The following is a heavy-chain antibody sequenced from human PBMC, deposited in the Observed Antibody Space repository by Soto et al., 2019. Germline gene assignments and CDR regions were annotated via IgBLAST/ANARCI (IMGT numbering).Heavy chain of an antibody. D-gene: IGHD2-15*01. J-gene: IGHJ6*02. CDR3: ASRVVYCSGGSCSYYYGMDV. CDR2: IYPGDSDT. Sequence: GEALKISCKGSGYSFTTYWSVWVRQMPGKGLEWMGIIYPGDSDTRYSPSFQGQVTISDDKSISTAYLQWSSVKASDTAMYYCASRVVYCSGGSCSYYYGMDVWGQGTTVTVS. CDR1: GYSFTTYW. V-gene: IGHV5-51*01.